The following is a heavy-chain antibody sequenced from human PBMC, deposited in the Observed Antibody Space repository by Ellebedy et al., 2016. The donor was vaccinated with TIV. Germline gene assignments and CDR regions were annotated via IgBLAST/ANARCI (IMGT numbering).Heavy chain of an antibody. Sequence: AASVKVSCKASGYTFRNHYLHWVRQAPGQGLEWMGVINPSGGPPRYAQKFQVRVTRTTDTSTSAVYMELSTLNSEDTAVYYCGKATPRYFDVVTGYGLVDFWGLGTLVAVSS. CDR1: GYTFRNHY. CDR2: INPSGGPP. CDR3: GKATPRYFDVVTGYGLVDF. V-gene: IGHV1-46*01. J-gene: IGHJ4*02. D-gene: IGHD3-9*01.